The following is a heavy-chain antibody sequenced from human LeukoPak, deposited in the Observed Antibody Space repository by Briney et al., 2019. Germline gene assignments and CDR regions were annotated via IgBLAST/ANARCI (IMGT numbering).Heavy chain of an antibody. CDR1: GGSISSGDYY. Sequence: NTSETLSLTCTVSGGSISSGDYYWSWIRQPPGKGLEWIGYIYYSGSTYYNPSLKSRVTISVDTSKNQFSLKLSSVTAADTAVYYCARGDYLDGYYFDYWGQGTLVTVSS. D-gene: IGHD4-17*01. J-gene: IGHJ4*02. V-gene: IGHV4-30-4*01. CDR3: ARGDYLDGYYFDY. CDR2: IYYSGST.